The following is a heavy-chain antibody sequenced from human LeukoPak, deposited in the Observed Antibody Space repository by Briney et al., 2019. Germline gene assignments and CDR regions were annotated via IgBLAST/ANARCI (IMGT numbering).Heavy chain of an antibody. D-gene: IGHD6-25*01. V-gene: IGHV3-43*01. Sequence: GGSLRLSCGASGFTFDDYTMHWVRQAPGKGLEWVSLISWDGSSTYYADSVEGRFTISRDNSKNSLYLQMNSLRTEDTALYYCAKGAAYSSGSGVYSWGQGTLVTVSS. J-gene: IGHJ4*02. CDR1: GFTFDDYT. CDR2: ISWDGSST. CDR3: AKGAAYSSGSGVYS.